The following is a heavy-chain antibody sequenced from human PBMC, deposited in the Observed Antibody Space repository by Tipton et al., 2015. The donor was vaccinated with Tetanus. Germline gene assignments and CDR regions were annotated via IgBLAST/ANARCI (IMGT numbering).Heavy chain of an antibody. J-gene: IGHJ4*02. CDR3: AKEGLSAFDY. Sequence: SLRLSCAASGFTFSSYWMHWVRQAPGKGLVWVSGISGSGGSTYYADSVKGRFTISRDNSKNTLYLQMNSLRAEDTAVYYCAKEGLSAFDYWGQGTLVSVSS. V-gene: IGHV3-23*01. D-gene: IGHD6-13*01. CDR1: GFTFSSYW. CDR2: ISGSGGST.